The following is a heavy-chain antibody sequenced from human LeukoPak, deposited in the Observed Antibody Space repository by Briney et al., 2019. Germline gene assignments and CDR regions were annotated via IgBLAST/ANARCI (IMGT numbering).Heavy chain of an antibody. CDR1: GFTFSSYT. J-gene: IGHJ4*02. CDR3: AKGGSSSGYYSPFDY. V-gene: IGHV3-23*01. D-gene: IGHD3-22*01. Sequence: GGSLRLSCAASGFTFSSYTMSWVRQAPGKGLEWVSAISGSGRSTYYADSVKGRFTISRDNSKNTLYLQMNSLRAEDTAVYYCAKGGSSSGYYSPFDYWGQGTLVTVSS. CDR2: ISGSGRST.